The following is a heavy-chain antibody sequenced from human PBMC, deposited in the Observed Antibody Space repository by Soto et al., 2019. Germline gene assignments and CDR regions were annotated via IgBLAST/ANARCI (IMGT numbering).Heavy chain of an antibody. CDR2: INYNGGTT. CDR1: GFPFSNHA. CDR3: VTWGGIEARNLDH. J-gene: IGHJ4*02. D-gene: IGHD6-6*01. Sequence: PGGSLRLSCSASGFPFSNHAMHWVRQAPGKGLEYVSAINYNGGTTYYVDSVKGRCTISRDNSKNTLYLQMSSLKVEDTAMYHCVTWGGIEARNLDHWGQGTLVTVSS. V-gene: IGHV3-64D*06.